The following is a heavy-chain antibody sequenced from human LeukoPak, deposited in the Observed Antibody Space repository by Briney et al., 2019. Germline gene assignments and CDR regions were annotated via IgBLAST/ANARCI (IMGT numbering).Heavy chain of an antibody. CDR3: ARDFPAAGPYYYYGMDV. CDR1: GFTVSSNY. V-gene: IGHV3-66*01. D-gene: IGHD6-13*01. CDR2: IYSGGST. Sequence: GGSLRLSCAASGFTVSSNYMSWVRPAPGKGLEWVSAIYSGGSTYYADSVKGRFTISRDNSKNTLYLQMNSLRAEDTAVYYCARDFPAAGPYYYYGMDVWGQGTTVTVSS. J-gene: IGHJ6*02.